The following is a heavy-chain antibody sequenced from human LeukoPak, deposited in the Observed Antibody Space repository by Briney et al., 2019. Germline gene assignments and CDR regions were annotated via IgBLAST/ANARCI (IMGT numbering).Heavy chain of an antibody. CDR2: ISSSSSTI. CDR3: ASHSGYDLGAFDI. Sequence: PGGSLRLSCAASGFTFSSYRMNWVRQAPGKVLEWVSYISSSSSTIYYADSVKGRFTISRDNSKNTLYLQMNSLRAEDTAVNYCASHSGYDLGAFDIWGQGTMVTVSS. J-gene: IGHJ3*02. CDR1: GFTFSSYR. D-gene: IGHD5-12*01. V-gene: IGHV3-48*01.